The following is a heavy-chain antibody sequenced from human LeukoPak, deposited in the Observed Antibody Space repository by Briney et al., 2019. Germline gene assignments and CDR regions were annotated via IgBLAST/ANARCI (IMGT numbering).Heavy chain of an antibody. D-gene: IGHD4-11*01. CDR3: TVGPHHYFDS. CDR1: GGSINSGGYY. V-gene: IGHV4-31*03. Sequence: SQTLSLTCTVSGGSINSGGYYWSWIRQHPGKGLEWTGYISYSGSTYYNPSLKSRVTISLDTSKNQFSLRLSSVSAADTAVYFCTVGPHHYFDSWGQGTLVTVCS. J-gene: IGHJ4*02. CDR2: ISYSGST.